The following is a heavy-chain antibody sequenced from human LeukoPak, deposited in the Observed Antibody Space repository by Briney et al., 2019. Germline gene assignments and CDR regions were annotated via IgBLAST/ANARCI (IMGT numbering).Heavy chain of an antibody. J-gene: IGHJ4*02. CDR3: ARDPLELLLDY. Sequence: GGSLRLSCAASGSTFSSYSMNWVRQAPGKGLEWVSSISSSSSYIYYADSVKGRFTISRDNAKNSLYLQMNSLRAEDTAVYYCARDPLELLLDYWGQGTLVTVSS. CDR2: ISSSSSYI. D-gene: IGHD1-7*01. V-gene: IGHV3-21*01. CDR1: GSTFSSYS.